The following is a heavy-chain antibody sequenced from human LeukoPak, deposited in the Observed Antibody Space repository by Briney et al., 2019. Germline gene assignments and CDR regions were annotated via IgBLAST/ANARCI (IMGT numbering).Heavy chain of an antibody. CDR2: SRSKANGYTT. V-gene: IGHV3-49*04. D-gene: IGHD3-22*01. CDR3: TRDQGRDTMIVVVNDY. J-gene: IGHJ4*02. Sequence: GGSLRLSCTASGFTFSDHDISWVRQAPGKGLEWVGLSRSKANGYTTEYAASVKGRFTISRDDSKSIAYLQMNSLKTEDTAVYYCTRDQGRDTMIVVVNDYWGQGTLVTVSS. CDR1: GFTFSDHD.